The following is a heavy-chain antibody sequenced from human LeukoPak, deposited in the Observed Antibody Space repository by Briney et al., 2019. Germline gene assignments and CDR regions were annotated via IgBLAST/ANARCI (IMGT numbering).Heavy chain of an antibody. Sequence: GGSLRLSCAASGFTFSSYWMSWVRQAPGKGLEWVANIKQDGSEKYYVDSVKGRFTISRDNAKNSLYLQMSSLRAEDTAVYYCARSATEGAFDIWGQGTMVTVSS. J-gene: IGHJ3*02. CDR1: GFTFSSYW. CDR3: ARSATEGAFDI. D-gene: IGHD2-15*01. CDR2: IKQDGSEK. V-gene: IGHV3-7*01.